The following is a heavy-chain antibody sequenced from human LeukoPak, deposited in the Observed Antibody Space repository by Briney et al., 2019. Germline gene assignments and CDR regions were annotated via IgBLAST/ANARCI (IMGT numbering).Heavy chain of an antibody. D-gene: IGHD4-23*01. CDR1: GYTFTGYY. V-gene: IGHV1-2*02. CDR2: INANSGGI. J-gene: IGHJ4*02. CDR3: ARDQATVATPWWDH. Sequence: ASVKVSCKASGYTFTGYYVHWVRQAPGQGLEWMGWINANSGGINYGQKFQGRVTMTRDSSISTAYMELSRLRSDDTAVYSCARDQATVATPWWDHWGQGTLVTVSS.